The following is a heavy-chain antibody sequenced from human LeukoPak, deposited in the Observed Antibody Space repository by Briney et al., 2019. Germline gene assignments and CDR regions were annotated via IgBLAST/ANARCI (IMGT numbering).Heavy chain of an antibody. CDR1: GFTFSSYS. CDR3: ARDAASGGYHY. J-gene: IGHJ4*02. CDR2: ISSSSSYI. Sequence: GGSLRLSCAASGFTFSSYSMNWVRQAPGKGLEWVSSISSSSSYIYYTDSVKGRFTISRDNAKNSLYLQMNSLRAEDTAVYYCARDAASGGYHYWGQGTLVTVSS. V-gene: IGHV3-21*01. D-gene: IGHD2-15*01.